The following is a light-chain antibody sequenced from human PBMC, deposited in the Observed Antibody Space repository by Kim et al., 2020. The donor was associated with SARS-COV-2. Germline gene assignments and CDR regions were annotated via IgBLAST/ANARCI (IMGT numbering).Light chain of an antibody. V-gene: IGKV3-20*01. CDR1: QSVSSNY. Sequence: SPGESATLSCRASQSVSSNYLAWYQQKPGQAPRLLIYGASNRATGIPDKFTGSGSGTDFTLTISRLEPEDFAVYHCQQYGGSPPYTFGQGTKLEI. J-gene: IGKJ2*01. CDR3: QQYGGSPPYT. CDR2: GAS.